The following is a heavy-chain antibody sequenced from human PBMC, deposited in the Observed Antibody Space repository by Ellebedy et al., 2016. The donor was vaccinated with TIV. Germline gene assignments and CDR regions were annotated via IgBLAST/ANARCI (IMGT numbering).Heavy chain of an antibody. CDR1: GFTFSSYV. V-gene: IGHV3-30-3*01. J-gene: IGHJ3*02. D-gene: IGHD6-13*01. CDR3: ARDRGSWYGRDAFDI. Sequence: GGSLRLSCAASGFTFSSYVMHWVRQAPGKGLEWVAVISYDENNKYYADSVKGRFTISRDNSRNTLYLQMNSLRAEDTAVYYCARDRGSWYGRDAFDIWGQGTMVTVSS. CDR2: ISYDENNK.